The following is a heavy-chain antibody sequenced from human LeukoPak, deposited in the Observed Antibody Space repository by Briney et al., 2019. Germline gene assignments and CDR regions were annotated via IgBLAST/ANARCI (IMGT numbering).Heavy chain of an antibody. Sequence: GGSLRLSCAASGFTFSSYSMNWVRQAPGEGLEWVSSISSSSSYIYYADSVKGRFTISRDNAKNSLYLQMNSLRAEDTAVYYCARDFRDSSRGGNAFDIWGQGTMVTVPS. D-gene: IGHD6-19*01. V-gene: IGHV3-21*01. CDR3: ARDFRDSSRGGNAFDI. CDR2: ISSSSSYI. J-gene: IGHJ3*02. CDR1: GFTFSSYS.